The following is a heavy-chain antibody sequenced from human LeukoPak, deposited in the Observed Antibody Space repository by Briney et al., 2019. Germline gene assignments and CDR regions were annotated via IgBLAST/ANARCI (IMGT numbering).Heavy chain of an antibody. J-gene: IGHJ3*02. CDR3: ARDNSSSGYHDAFDI. V-gene: IGHV4-59*01. CDR1: GGSISSYY. Sequence: KPSETLSLTCTVSGGSISSYYWSWIRQPPGKGLEWIGYIYYSGSTNYNPSLKSRVTISVDTSKNQFSRKLSSVTAADTAVYYCARDNSSSGYHDAFDIWGQGTMVTVSS. CDR2: IYYSGST. D-gene: IGHD3-22*01.